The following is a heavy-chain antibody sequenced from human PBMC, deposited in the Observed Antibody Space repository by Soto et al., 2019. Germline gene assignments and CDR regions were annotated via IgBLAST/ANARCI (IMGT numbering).Heavy chain of an antibody. Sequence: PSETLSLTCTVSGGSISSSSYYWGWIRQPPGKGLEWIGSIYYSGSTYYNPSLKSRVTISVDTSKNQFSLELSSLRSEDTAVYYCVRESTPTRWFDPWGQGTLVTVSS. D-gene: IGHD2-2*01. CDR3: VRESTPTRWFDP. J-gene: IGHJ5*02. CDR2: IYYSGST. CDR1: GGSISSSSYY. V-gene: IGHV4-39*07.